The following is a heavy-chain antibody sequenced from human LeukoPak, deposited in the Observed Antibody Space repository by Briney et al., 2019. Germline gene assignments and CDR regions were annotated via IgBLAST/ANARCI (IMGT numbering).Heavy chain of an antibody. CDR2: IYSGGST. CDR3: AKYAFMDV. V-gene: IGHV3-66*01. Sequence: GGSLRLSCAASGFTVSGNYMNWVRQAPGKGLEWVSVIYSGGSTYYADSVKGRFTISRDTSKNTLYLQMNSLRVEDSAVYYCAKYAFMDVRGQGTTVTVSS. J-gene: IGHJ6*02. CDR1: GFTVSGNY.